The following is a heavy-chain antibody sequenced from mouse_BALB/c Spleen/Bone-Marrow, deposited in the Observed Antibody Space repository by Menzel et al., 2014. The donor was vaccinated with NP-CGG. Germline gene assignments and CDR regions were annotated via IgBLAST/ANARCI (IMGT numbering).Heavy chain of an antibody. CDR2: INPSNGRT. CDR3: ARWNYYGSLYWYFDV. Sequence: VQLQQSGAELVKPGASVKLSCKASGYTFTSYWMHWVKQRPGQGLEWIGEINPSNGRTNYNEKFKSKATLTVDKSSSTAYMQLSSLTSEGSAVYYCARWNYYGSLYWYFDVWGAGTTVTVSS. D-gene: IGHD1-1*01. CDR1: GYTFTSYW. J-gene: IGHJ1*01. V-gene: IGHV1S81*02.